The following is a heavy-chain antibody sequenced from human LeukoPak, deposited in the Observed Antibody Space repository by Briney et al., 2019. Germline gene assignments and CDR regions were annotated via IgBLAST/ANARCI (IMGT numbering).Heavy chain of an antibody. Sequence: PGGSLRLSCAASGFTVSSNYMSWVRQAPGKGLEWVSVIYSGGSTYYADSAKGRFTISRDSSKNTLYLQMNSLRAEDTAVYYCASGGDPYYYDSSGTPYYFDYWGQGTLVTVSS. CDR2: IYSGGST. D-gene: IGHD3-22*01. V-gene: IGHV3-66*01. CDR3: ASGGDPYYYDSSGTPYYFDY. CDR1: GFTVSSNY. J-gene: IGHJ4*02.